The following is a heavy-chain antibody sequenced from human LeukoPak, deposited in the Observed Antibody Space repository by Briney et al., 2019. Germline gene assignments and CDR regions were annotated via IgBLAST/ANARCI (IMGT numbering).Heavy chain of an antibody. J-gene: IGHJ4*02. V-gene: IGHV3-23*01. Sequence: GGSLRLSCAASGFTFSSYAMSWVRQAPGKGLECVSAISGSGGSTYYADSVKGRFTISRDNSKNTLYLQMNSLRAEDTAVYYCAIGRRYYYDSSGYPYYFDYWGQGTLVTVSS. CDR3: AIGRRYYYDSSGYPYYFDY. D-gene: IGHD3-22*01. CDR2: ISGSGGST. CDR1: GFTFSSYA.